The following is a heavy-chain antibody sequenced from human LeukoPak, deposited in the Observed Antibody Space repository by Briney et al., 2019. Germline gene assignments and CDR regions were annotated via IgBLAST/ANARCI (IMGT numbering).Heavy chain of an antibody. Sequence: GGSLRLSCAAPGFTFSSYAMHWVRQAPGKGLEWVAVISYDGSNKYYADSVKGRFTISRDNSKNTLYLQMNSLRAEDTAVYYCARDRSITFGGLYWGQGTLVTVSS. CDR3: ARDRSITFGGLY. CDR2: ISYDGSNK. CDR1: GFTFSSYA. J-gene: IGHJ4*02. D-gene: IGHD3-16*01. V-gene: IGHV3-30-3*01.